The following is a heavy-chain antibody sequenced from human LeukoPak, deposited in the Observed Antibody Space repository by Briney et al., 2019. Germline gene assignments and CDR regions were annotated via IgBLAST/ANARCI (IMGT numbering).Heavy chain of an antibody. CDR3: ARDLKQKYYDYVWGSYRTNDAFDI. CDR2: MSPNSGDT. CDR1: GYTFTSYD. D-gene: IGHD3-16*02. J-gene: IGHJ3*02. V-gene: IGHV1-8*01. Sequence: ASVKVSCKASGYTFTSYDFNWVRQATGQRPEWMGWMSPNSGDTGYAQKFQDRVTMTRNTSISTVYMELSSLRSEDTAVYYCARDLKQKYYDYVWGSYRTNDAFDIWGQGTMVTVSS.